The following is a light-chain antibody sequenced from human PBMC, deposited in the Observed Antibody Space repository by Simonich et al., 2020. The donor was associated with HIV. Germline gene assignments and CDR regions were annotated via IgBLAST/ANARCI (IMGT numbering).Light chain of an antibody. CDR2: GAS. V-gene: IGKV3-15*01. CDR1: QRVSSN. J-gene: IGKJ2*01. CDR3: QQRSNWPPYT. Sequence: EIVLTQSPATLSVSPGERATPTCRSSQRVSSNLAWYQQKPGLAPRLLTYGASSRATGVPARFRGSGSGTEFTLTISSMQSEAFAVYYCQQRSNWPPYTFGQGTKLEIK.